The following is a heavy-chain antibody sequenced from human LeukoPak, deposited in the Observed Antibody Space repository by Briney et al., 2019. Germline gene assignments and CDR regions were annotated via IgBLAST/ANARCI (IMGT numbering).Heavy chain of an antibody. CDR3: AKAGPFYLHY. Sequence: GGSLRLSCAASGFTFSNSDMYWVRQAPGKGLESVSAINAGADATNYADSVRGRFTISRDNSKNTLYLQMNSLTAEDTALYYCAKAGPFYLHYWGQGTLVTVSS. CDR2: INAGADAT. CDR1: GFTFSNSD. J-gene: IGHJ4*02. V-gene: IGHV3-23*01.